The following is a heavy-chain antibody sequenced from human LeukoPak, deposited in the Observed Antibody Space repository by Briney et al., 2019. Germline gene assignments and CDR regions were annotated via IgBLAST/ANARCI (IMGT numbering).Heavy chain of an antibody. Sequence: SETLSLTCAVYGGSLGGYSWSWIRQPPGKGLEWIGEINHSGSTNYNPSLKSRVTISVETSKNQFSLKLKSVTAADTAVYYCARGGYYGSGNDFRFDPWGQGTLVTVSS. CDR2: INHSGST. CDR1: GGSLGGYS. J-gene: IGHJ5*02. D-gene: IGHD3-10*01. CDR3: ARGGYYGSGNDFRFDP. V-gene: IGHV4-34*01.